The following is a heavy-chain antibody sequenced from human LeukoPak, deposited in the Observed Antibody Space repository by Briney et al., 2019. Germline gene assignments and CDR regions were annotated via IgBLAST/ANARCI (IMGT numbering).Heavy chain of an antibody. J-gene: IGHJ4*02. Sequence: ASVKVSCKASGYTFTSYGISWVRQAPGQGLECMGWISAYNGNTNYAQKLQGRVTMTTDTSTSTAYMELRSLRSDDTAVYYCARGGIYCSSTSCTYYFDYWGQGTLVTVSS. CDR2: ISAYNGNT. CDR3: ARGGIYCSSTSCTYYFDY. D-gene: IGHD2-2*01. CDR1: GYTFTSYG. V-gene: IGHV1-18*01.